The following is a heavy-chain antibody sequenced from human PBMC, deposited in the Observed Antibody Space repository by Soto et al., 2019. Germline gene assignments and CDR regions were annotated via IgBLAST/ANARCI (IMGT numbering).Heavy chain of an antibody. CDR1: GFTFSDYY. CDR2: ISLGDSYK. Sequence: QVQLVESGGGLVKPGGSPRLACAASGFTFSDYYMSWVRRAPGKGLEWVSFISLGDSYKKTADSVKGRFTISRDNAKNSLYLQMNSLRAEDTALYYCVRESRTDEDGYDARGYYFDYWGQGTLVTVSS. CDR3: VRESRTDEDGYDARGYYFDY. V-gene: IGHV3-11*06. D-gene: IGHD5-12*01. J-gene: IGHJ4*02.